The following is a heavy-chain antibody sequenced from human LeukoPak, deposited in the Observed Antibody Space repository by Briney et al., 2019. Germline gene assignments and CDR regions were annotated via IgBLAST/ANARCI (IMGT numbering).Heavy chain of an antibody. CDR2: IYYSGST. D-gene: IGHD3-3*01. V-gene: IGHV4-39*01. CDR1: GGSTSSSSYY. Sequence: SETLSLTCTVSGGSTSSSSYYWGWIRQPPGKGLEWIGSIYYSGSTYYNPSLKSRVTISVDTSKNQFSLKLSSVTAADTAVYYCARLMGDFWSPSYYFDYWGQGTLVTVSS. CDR3: ARLMGDFWSPSYYFDY. J-gene: IGHJ4*02.